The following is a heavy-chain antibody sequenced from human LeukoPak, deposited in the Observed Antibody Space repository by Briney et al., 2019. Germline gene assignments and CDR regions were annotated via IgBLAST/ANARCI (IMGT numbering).Heavy chain of an antibody. CDR2: ISPHNGNR. CDR1: GYTFTRYG. CDR3: ARTGYGSGSDDFDF. J-gene: IGHJ4*02. V-gene: IGHV1-18*01. Sequence: ASVKVSCKTSGYTFTRYGVSWVRQAPGQGLEWMGWISPHNGNRDYAQKFKDRVTMTTDTSTNTVYLELRSLRPDDTAMYYCARTGYGSGSDDFDFWSQGTLVTVSS. D-gene: IGHD3-10*01.